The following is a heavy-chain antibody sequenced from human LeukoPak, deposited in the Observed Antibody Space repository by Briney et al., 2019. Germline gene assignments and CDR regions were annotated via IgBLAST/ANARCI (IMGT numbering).Heavy chain of an antibody. D-gene: IGHD4-17*01. Sequence: GASVKVSCKASGYTFTSYDINWVRQAPGQGLEWMGWMNPNSGNTGYAQKFQGRVTMTRNTSISTAYMELSSLIYEDTDVYYCTRGRYGDSRDFCGKGTLVTVSS. V-gene: IGHV1-8*01. CDR3: TRGRYGDSRDF. CDR1: GYTFTSYD. J-gene: IGHJ4*02. CDR2: MNPNSGNT.